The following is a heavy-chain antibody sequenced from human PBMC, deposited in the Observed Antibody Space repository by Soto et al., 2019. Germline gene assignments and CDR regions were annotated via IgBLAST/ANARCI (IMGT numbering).Heavy chain of an antibody. CDR1: GYNFSDYY. D-gene: IGHD2-8*02. J-gene: IGHJ5*02. V-gene: IGHV1-2*02. CDR2: VSPKSGGT. Sequence: ASVKVSCKASGYNFSDYYIHWVRQAPGQGLEWLGWVSPKSGGTNYAQKFKGRVTMTRDTSSNTVYMDLSGLKSDDTAVFYCAREISGGGTLNWFDPWGQGTLVTGSS. CDR3: AREISGGGTLNWFDP.